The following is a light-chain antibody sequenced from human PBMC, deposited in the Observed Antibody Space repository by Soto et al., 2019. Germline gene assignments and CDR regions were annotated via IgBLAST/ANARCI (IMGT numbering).Light chain of an antibody. CDR3: SSYAGSNIVV. Sequence: QSVLTQPPSASGSPGQSVTISCTGASSDVGGYNYVSWYQQHPGKAPKLMIYEVSKRPSGVPERFSGSKSGNTASLTVSGLQAEDEADYYCSSYAGSNIVVFGRGPKVTVL. V-gene: IGLV2-8*01. CDR1: SSDVGGYNY. CDR2: EVS. J-gene: IGLJ2*01.